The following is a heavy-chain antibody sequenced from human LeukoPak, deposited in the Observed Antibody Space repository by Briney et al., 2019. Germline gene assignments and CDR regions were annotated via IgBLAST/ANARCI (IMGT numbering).Heavy chain of an antibody. D-gene: IGHD3-22*01. CDR2: IYYSGST. CDR3: ARAQLTMIVVVGQGLDY. V-gene: IGHV4-59*01. J-gene: IGHJ4*02. Sequence: SETLSLTCTVSGGSISSYYWSWIRQPLGKGLEWIGYIYYSGSTNYDPSLKSRVTISVDTSKNQFSLKLSSVTAADTAVYYCARAQLTMIVVVGQGLDYWGQGTLVTVSS. CDR1: GGSISSYY.